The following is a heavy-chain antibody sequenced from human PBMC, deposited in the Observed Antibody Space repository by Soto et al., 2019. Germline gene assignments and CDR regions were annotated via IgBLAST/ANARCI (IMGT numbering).Heavy chain of an antibody. Sequence: TSETLSLTCTVSGGSISSGGYSWSWIRQPPGKGLEWIGYIYHSGSTNYNPSLKSRVTISVDTSKNQFSLKLSSVTAADTAVYYCARGPSSGYSYGFGMDVWGQGTTVTVSS. CDR3: ARGPSSGYSYGFGMDV. J-gene: IGHJ6*02. CDR1: GGSISSGGYS. V-gene: IGHV4-30-2*01. CDR2: IYHSGST. D-gene: IGHD5-18*01.